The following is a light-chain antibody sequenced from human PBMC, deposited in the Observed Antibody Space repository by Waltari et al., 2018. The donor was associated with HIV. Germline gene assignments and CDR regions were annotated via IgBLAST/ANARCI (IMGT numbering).Light chain of an antibody. J-gene: IGLJ1*01. Sequence: QSALTQPRSVSGSPGPSVTIPCTGTRSDVGDSTYVSWYRQNPGQVPKLMIYDVSKRPSGVPDRFSGSRSGNTASLTISGLQAEDEADYFCCSYAGNYSYVFGSGSRVTVL. CDR1: RSDVGDSTY. V-gene: IGLV2-11*01. CDR3: CSYAGNYSYV. CDR2: DVS.